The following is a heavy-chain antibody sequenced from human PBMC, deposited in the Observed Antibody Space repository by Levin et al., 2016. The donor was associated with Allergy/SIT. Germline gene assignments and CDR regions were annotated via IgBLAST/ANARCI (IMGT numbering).Heavy chain of an antibody. V-gene: IGHV1-2*02. CDR3: AGLRITMIVVDSDAFDI. J-gene: IGHJ3*02. CDR2: INPNSGGT. D-gene: IGHD3-22*01. Sequence: WVRQAPGQGLEWMGWINPNSGGTNYAQKFQGRVTMTRDTSISTAYMELSRLRSDDTAVYYCAGLRITMIVVDSDAFDIWGQGTMVTVSS.